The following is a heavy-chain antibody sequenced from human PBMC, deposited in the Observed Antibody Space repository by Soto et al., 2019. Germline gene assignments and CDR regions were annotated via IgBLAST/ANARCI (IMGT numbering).Heavy chain of an antibody. J-gene: IGHJ6*02. D-gene: IGHD3-3*01. Sequence: PGGSLRLSCAASGFTFSSYAMHWVRQAPGKGLEYVSAISSNGGSTYYANSVKGRFTISRDNSKNTLYLQMNSLKTEDTAVYYCTSTIFGVVIPGGYYYGMDVWGQGTTVTVSS. CDR3: TSTIFGVVIPGGYYYGMDV. CDR2: ISSNGGST. CDR1: GFTFSSYA. V-gene: IGHV3-64*01.